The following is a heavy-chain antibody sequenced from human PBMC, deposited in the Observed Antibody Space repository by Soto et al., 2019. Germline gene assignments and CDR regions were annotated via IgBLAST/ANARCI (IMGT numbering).Heavy chain of an antibody. CDR3: ARHAWFGELPYYYYGMDV. V-gene: IGHV5-51*01. CDR2: IYPGDSDT. J-gene: IGHJ6*02. D-gene: IGHD3-10*01. Sequence: GXDWMAIIYPGDSDTRYSPSFQGQVTISADKSISTAYLQWSSLKASDTAMYYCARHAWFGELPYYYYGMDVWGQGTTVTVSS.